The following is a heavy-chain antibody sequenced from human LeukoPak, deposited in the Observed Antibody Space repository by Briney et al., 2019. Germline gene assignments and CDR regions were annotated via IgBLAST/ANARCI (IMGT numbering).Heavy chain of an antibody. CDR1: GFTLDSYG. Sequence: GRSLRLSCAASGFTLDSYGMHWVRQAPGKGLEWVADISYDGSNKYYVDSVKGRFTISRDNSKNTLYLQMNSLRPEDTAVYYCAKDRTYDYGTYDAFDIWGPGTMVTVSS. J-gene: IGHJ3*02. CDR3: AKDRTYDYGTYDAFDI. V-gene: IGHV3-30*18. D-gene: IGHD4-17*01. CDR2: ISYDGSNK.